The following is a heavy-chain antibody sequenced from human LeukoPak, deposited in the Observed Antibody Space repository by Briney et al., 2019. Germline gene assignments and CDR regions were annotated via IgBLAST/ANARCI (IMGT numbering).Heavy chain of an antibody. D-gene: IGHD3-10*01. Sequence: GGSLRLSYAASGFTFSSYAMSWVRQAPGKGLEWASAISGSGGSTYYADSVKGRFTISRDDSKNTLYLQMNSLRAEDTAVYYCAKDLVRGVIIGNGMDVWGKGTTVTVSS. CDR3: AKDLVRGVIIGNGMDV. CDR2: ISGSGGST. CDR1: GFTFSSYA. J-gene: IGHJ6*04. V-gene: IGHV3-23*01.